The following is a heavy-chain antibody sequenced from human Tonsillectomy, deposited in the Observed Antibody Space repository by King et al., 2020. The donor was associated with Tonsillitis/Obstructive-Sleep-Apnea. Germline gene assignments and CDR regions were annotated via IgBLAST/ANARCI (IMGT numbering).Heavy chain of an antibody. J-gene: IGHJ5*02. CDR3: ARDEWPQGFDP. D-gene: IGHD3-3*01. CDR2: INQSGST. Sequence: QVQLQQWGAGLLKPSETLSLTSAVYGGSFSGFYWSWIRQAPGKGLEWIGEINQSGSTNYNPSLKTRVTISVDTSKNQLSLKLSTVTAADTAVYYCARDEWPQGFDPWGQGTLVTVSS. V-gene: IGHV4-34*01. CDR1: GGSFSGFY.